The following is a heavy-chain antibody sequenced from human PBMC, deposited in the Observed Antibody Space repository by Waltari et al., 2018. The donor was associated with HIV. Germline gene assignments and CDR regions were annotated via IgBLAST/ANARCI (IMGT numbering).Heavy chain of an antibody. D-gene: IGHD3-16*01. V-gene: IGHV3-7*01. CDR3: ARDPGGADAFDF. J-gene: IGHJ3*01. Sequence: EVQLVESGGGLVQPGGSLRLACAVSGFSFSSKWMSGVRQAPGKGLEWVANIKQYGSEKYYVDSGKGRFNISRDNAKNSLYLQMNSLREEDTAVYYCARDPGGADAFDFWGQGTMVTVSS. CDR2: IKQYGSEK. CDR1: GFSFSSKW.